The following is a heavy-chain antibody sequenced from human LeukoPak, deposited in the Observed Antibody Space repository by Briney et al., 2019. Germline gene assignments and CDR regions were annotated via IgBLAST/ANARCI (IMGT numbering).Heavy chain of an antibody. CDR2: INHSGST. V-gene: IGHV4-34*01. CDR3: ARVVTYYYDSSGYYYPLSHSSWFDP. CDR1: GGSFSGYY. J-gene: IGHJ5*02. Sequence: KPSETLSLTCAVYGGSFSGYYWSWIRQPPGKGLEWIGEINHSGSTNCNPSLKSRVTISVDTSKNQFSLKLSSVTAADTAVYYCARVVTYYYDSSGYYYPLSHSSWFDPWGQGTLVTVSS. D-gene: IGHD3-22*01.